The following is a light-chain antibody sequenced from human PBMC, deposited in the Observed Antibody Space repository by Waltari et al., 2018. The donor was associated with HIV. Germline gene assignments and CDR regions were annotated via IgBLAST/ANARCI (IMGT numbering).Light chain of an antibody. CDR1: QAISPS. Sequence: AIHLTQSPSSLSASLGDRVTLTCRASQAISPSLAWYQQRPGSPPKLLIYDVSSLDRGVPSRFSGSGFDTHFTLTINGLRAEDFATYHCQQYKNFPITFGRGTRLEIK. J-gene: IGKJ5*01. CDR3: QQYKNFPIT. CDR2: DVS. V-gene: IGKV1D-13*01.